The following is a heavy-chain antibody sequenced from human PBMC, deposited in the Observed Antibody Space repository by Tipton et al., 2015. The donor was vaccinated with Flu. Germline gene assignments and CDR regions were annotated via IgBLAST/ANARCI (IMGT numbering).Heavy chain of an antibody. D-gene: IGHD3-3*01. CDR2: IFRTGST. Sequence: TLSLTCSVSGDAIRSGYLWAWIRQPPGRGLEWIGNIFRTGSTYLNPSLKGRVGMSVATSKNQLSLNLSSVTAADTAVYYCARGTTIHAWHFDLWGPGTLVTVSS. CDR1: GDAIRSGYL. V-gene: IGHV4-38-2*02. J-gene: IGHJ2*01. CDR3: ARGTTIHAWHFDL.